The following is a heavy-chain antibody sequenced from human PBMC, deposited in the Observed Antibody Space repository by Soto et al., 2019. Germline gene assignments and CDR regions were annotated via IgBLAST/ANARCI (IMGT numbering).Heavy chain of an antibody. CDR1: GYTFTGYY. V-gene: IGHV1-2*04. Sequence: ALVKVSCKASGYTFTGYYMHWVRQAPGQGLEWMGWINPNSGGTNYAQKFQGWVTMTRDTSISTAYMELSRLRSDDTAAYYCARDFRGSSSGPYYYYGMDVWGQGTTVTVSS. D-gene: IGHD6-6*01. CDR2: INPNSGGT. J-gene: IGHJ6*02. CDR3: ARDFRGSSSGPYYYYGMDV.